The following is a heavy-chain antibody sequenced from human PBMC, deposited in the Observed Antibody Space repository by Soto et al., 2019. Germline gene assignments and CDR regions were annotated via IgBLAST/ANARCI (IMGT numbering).Heavy chain of an antibody. D-gene: IGHD2-2*02. CDR1: GGTFSSYA. CDR2: IIPIFGTA. V-gene: IGHV1-69*01. J-gene: IGHJ5*02. CDR3: ASDDYCSSTSCYTRGNWFDP. Sequence: QVQLVQSGAEVKKPGSSVKVSCKASGGTFSSYAISWVRQAPGQGLEWMGGIIPIFGTANYAQQFQGRVTITADESTSTAYMELSSLRSEDTAVYYCASDDYCSSTSCYTRGNWFDPWGQGTLVTVSS.